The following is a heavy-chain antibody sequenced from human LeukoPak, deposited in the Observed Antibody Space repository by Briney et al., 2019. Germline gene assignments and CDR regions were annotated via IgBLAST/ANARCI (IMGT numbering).Heavy chain of an antibody. CDR2: ISVYNGNT. J-gene: IGHJ6*02. V-gene: IGHV1-18*01. CDR3: ARVYSNYYYYGMDV. CDR1: GYTXSSYG. Sequence: ASVKVSCKASGYTXSSYGISWVRQAPGQGLELMGWISVYNGNTNYVQKLQGRVTMTTDTSTSTAYMELRSLRSDDTAVYYCARVYSNYYYYGMDVWGQGTTVAVSS. D-gene: IGHD4-11*01.